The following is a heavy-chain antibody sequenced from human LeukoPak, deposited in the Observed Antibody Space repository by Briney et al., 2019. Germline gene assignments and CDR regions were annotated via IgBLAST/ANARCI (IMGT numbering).Heavy chain of an antibody. V-gene: IGHV3-11*01. J-gene: IGHJ6*02. CDR3: AREFDYDILTGYYYYYGMDV. D-gene: IGHD3-9*01. Sequence: GGSLRLSCAASGFTFSDYYMSWLRQAPGKGLEWVSYISSSGSTIYYADSVKGRFTISRDNAKNSLYLQMNSLRAEDTAVYYCAREFDYDILTGYYYYYGMDVWGQGTTVTVSS. CDR2: ISSSGSTI. CDR1: GFTFSDYY.